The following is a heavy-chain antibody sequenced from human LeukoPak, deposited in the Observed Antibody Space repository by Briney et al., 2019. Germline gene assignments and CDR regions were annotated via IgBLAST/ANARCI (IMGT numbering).Heavy chain of an antibody. CDR1: GFTFSSYG. D-gene: IGHD5-18*01. CDR3: ARDFRPTAMARGPFDY. V-gene: IGHV3-30*03. Sequence: GGSLRLSCAASGFTFSSYGMHWVRQAPGKGLEWVAVISYDGSNKYYADSVKGRFTISRDNSKNTLYLQMNSLRAEDTAVYYCARDFRPTAMARGPFDYWGQGTLVTVSS. J-gene: IGHJ4*02. CDR2: ISYDGSNK.